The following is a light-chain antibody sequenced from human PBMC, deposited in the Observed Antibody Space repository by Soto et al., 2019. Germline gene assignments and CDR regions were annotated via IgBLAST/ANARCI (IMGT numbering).Light chain of an antibody. J-gene: IGKJ1*01. Sequence: EIVLTQSPGTLSLSPGERATLSCRASQSVSSSYLAWYQQKPGQAPSLLIYATSSRATGIPDRFSGSGSGTDFTLTISRLEPEDFAVYYCQQYGSSPRMFGQGTKVEIK. CDR3: QQYGSSPRM. CDR1: QSVSSSY. V-gene: IGKV3-20*01. CDR2: ATS.